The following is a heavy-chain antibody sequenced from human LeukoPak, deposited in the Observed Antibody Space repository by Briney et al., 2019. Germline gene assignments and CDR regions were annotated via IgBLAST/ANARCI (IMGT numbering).Heavy chain of an antibody. CDR2: ISCSGGST. V-gene: IGHV3-23*01. D-gene: IGHD5-24*01. J-gene: IGHJ4*02. CDR3: AKRVQVEGYFDY. Sequence: GSLRLSCAASGFTFSSYAMSWVRQAPGKGLEWVSAISCSGGSTYYADSVKGRFTISRDNSKNTLYLQMNSLRAEDTAVYYCAKRVQVEGYFDYWGQGTLVTVSS. CDR1: GFTFSSYA.